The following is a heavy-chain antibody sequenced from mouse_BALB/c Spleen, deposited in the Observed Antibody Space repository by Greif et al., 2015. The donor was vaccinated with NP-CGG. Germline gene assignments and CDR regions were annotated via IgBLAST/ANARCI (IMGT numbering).Heavy chain of an antibody. D-gene: IGHD2-3*01. CDR1: GFNIKDTY. J-gene: IGHJ4*01. CDR3: ARVSDGYYVDYAMDY. V-gene: IGHV14-3*02. CDR2: IDPANGNT. Sequence: VQLQQSGAELVKPGASVKLSCTASGFNIKDTYMHWVKQRPEQGLEWIGRIDPANGNTKYDPKFQGKATITANTSSNTAYLQLSSLTSEDTAVYYCARVSDGYYVDYAMDYWGQGTSVTVSS.